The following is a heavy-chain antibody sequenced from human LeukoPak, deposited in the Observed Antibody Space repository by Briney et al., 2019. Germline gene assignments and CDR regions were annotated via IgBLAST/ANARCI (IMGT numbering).Heavy chain of an antibody. CDR3: ARVVASTSIDF. V-gene: IGHV4-38-2*02. J-gene: IGHJ4*02. D-gene: IGHD2-15*01. CDR1: GYSIISDYF. CDR2: IFHSGDV. Sequence: SETLSLTCIVSGYSIISDYFWGWVRQPPGKGPEWIGSIFHSGDVYYNPSLTSRVILSVDPSNNRFSLKVTSVTAADTAIYYCARVVASTSIDFWGQGTLVTVSS.